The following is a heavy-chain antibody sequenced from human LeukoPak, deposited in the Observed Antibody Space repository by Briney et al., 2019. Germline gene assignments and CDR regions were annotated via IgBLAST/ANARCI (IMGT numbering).Heavy chain of an antibody. V-gene: IGHV3-48*01. CDR3: VRESSGAGDY. J-gene: IGHJ4*02. CDR2: ISSSSSTI. CDR1: GFTFSSYS. Sequence: PGGSLRLSCAASGFTFSSYSMNWVRQAPGKGLEWVSYISSSSSTIYYADSVKGRFTISRDNPTNTLYLQMNSLRADDTAVYYCVRESSGAGDYWGQGTLVIVSS. D-gene: IGHD1-14*01.